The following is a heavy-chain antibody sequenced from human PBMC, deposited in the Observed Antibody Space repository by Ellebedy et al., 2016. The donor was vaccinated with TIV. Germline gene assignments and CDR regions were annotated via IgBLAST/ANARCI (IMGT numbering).Heavy chain of an antibody. CDR1: GCPVSSTRYY. CDR3: ARTDPWQPIDD. Sequence: MPSETLSLTCSVSGCPVSSTRYYRAWIRQPPGKGLEYIGSVYYSGSPYYNPSFKSRVTLSADTSKNQFSLNLRTVTAADTAVYYCARTDPWQPIDDWGQGILVSVSS. D-gene: IGHD2-21*02. J-gene: IGHJ4*02. CDR2: VYYSGSP. V-gene: IGHV4-39*01.